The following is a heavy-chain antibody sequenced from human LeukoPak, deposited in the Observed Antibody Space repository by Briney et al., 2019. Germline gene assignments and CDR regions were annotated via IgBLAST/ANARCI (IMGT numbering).Heavy chain of an antibody. J-gene: IGHJ3*02. Sequence: SETLSPTCTVSGGSISSYYWSWIRQPPVKGLEWIGYIYYSGSTNYNPSLKGRVTISVDTSKNQFSLKLSSVTAADTAVYYCARDILYDILTGMPNDAFDIWGQGTMVTVSS. V-gene: IGHV4-59*01. CDR2: IYYSGST. CDR1: GGSISSYY. D-gene: IGHD3-9*01. CDR3: ARDILYDILTGMPNDAFDI.